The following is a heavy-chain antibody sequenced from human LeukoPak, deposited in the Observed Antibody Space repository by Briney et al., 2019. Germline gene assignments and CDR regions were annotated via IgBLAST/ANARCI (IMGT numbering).Heavy chain of an antibody. D-gene: IGHD1-7*01. V-gene: IGHV6-1*01. J-gene: IGHJ3*02. Sequence: SQTLSLTCAISGDSVSSNSAAWNWLRQTPSRGLEWLGRTYYRSKWYNDYAVSVKSRITINPDTSKNQFSLQLDSVTPEDTAVYYCARDGTPTYDAFDIWGQGTMVTVSS. CDR3: ARDGTPTYDAFDI. CDR1: GDSVSSNSAA. CDR2: TYYRSKWYN.